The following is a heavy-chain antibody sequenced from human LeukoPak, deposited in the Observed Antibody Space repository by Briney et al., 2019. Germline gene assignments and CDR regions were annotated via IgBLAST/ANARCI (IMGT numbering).Heavy chain of an antibody. D-gene: IGHD4-23*01. V-gene: IGHV4-30-4*02. CDR1: GGSISSGDYY. CDR2: IYYSGST. CDR3: ARVRVRWGAFDI. Sequence: PSETLSLTCTVSGGSISSGDYYWSWIRQPPGKGLEWIGYIYYSGSTYYNPSLKSRVTISVDTSKNQFSLKLSSVTAADTAVYYCARVRVRWGAFDIWGQGTMVTVSS. J-gene: IGHJ3*02.